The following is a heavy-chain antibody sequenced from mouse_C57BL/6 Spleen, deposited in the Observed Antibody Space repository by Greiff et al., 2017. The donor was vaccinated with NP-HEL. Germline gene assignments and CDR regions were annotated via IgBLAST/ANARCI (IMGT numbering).Heavy chain of an antibody. Sequence: VQLQQPGAELVKPGASVQLSCKASGYTFTSYWMQWVKQRPGQGLEWIGEIDPSDSYTNYNQKFKGKATLTVDTSSSTAYMQLSSLTSEDSAVYYCANSDYWGQGTTLTVSS. V-gene: IGHV1-50*01. CDR3: ANSDY. CDR1: GYTFTSYW. J-gene: IGHJ2*01. CDR2: IDPSDSYT.